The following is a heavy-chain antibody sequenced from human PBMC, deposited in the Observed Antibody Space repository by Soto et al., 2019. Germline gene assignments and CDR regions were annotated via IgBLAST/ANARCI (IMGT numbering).Heavy chain of an antibody. CDR3: VRIGRESTSFSSWFAP. Sequence: LSLTCLVSGYSITSDFYWGWIREPPGKGLEWIGSIYHSGTTYSDPSLKSRLTISVDTSKNQFSLMLTSVTAADTAVYYCVRIGRESTSFSSWFAPWGQGSLVTVS. D-gene: IGHD3-3*01. J-gene: IGHJ5*02. V-gene: IGHV4-38-2*01. CDR2: IYHSGTT. CDR1: GYSITSDFY.